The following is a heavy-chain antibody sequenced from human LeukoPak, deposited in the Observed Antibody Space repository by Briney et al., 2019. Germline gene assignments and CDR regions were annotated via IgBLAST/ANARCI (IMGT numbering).Heavy chain of an antibody. Sequence: GASVKVSCKASGYTFTSYGISWVRQAPGQGLEWMGWISAYNGNTNYAQKLQGRVTMTTDTSTSTAYMELRSLRSDDTAVYYCARSPRDSSGYYYVGAFDIWGQGTMVTVSS. V-gene: IGHV1-18*01. CDR3: ARSPRDSSGYYYVGAFDI. CDR1: GYTFTSYG. CDR2: ISAYNGNT. D-gene: IGHD3-22*01. J-gene: IGHJ3*02.